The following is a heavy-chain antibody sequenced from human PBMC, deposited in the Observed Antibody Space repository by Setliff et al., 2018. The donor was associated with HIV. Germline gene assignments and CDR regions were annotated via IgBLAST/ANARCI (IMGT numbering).Heavy chain of an antibody. V-gene: IGHV1-69*04. CDR3: ARSQINLVRGVVHYFDY. J-gene: IGHJ4*03. CDR2: IIPSLGVT. CDR1: GGTFSSYV. D-gene: IGHD3-10*01. Sequence: SVKVSCKASGGTFSSYVINWVRQTPGQGLAWMGSIIPSLGVTNYAQKFLGRVTITADKSTNTAYMELSSLRSEDMAVYYCARSQINLVRGVVHYFDYWGKGTTVTVSS.